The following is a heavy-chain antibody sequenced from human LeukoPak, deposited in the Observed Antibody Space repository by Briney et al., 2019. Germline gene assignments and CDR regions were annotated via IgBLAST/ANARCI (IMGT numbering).Heavy chain of an antibody. CDR3: ARHKYPTLYYDFWSGPSNWFDP. Sequence: PSETLSLTCTVSAGSLSSYYWSWIRQPPGKGLEWIGYIYYSGSTNYNPSLKSRVTISVDTSKNQFSLKLSSVTAADTALYYCARHKYPTLYYDFWSGPSNWFDPWGQGTLVTVSS. CDR1: AGSLSSYY. V-gene: IGHV4-59*08. CDR2: IYYSGST. D-gene: IGHD3-3*01. J-gene: IGHJ5*02.